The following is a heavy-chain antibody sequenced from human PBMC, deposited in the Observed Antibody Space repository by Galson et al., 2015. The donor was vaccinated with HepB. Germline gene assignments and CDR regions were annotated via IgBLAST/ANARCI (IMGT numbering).Heavy chain of an antibody. CDR3: ARAPYVWGSYRLPYYYYGMDV. J-gene: IGHJ6*02. Sequence: CAISGDSVSSNSAAWNWIRQSPSRGLEWLGRTYYRSKWYNDYAVSVKSRITINPDTSKNQFSLQLNSVTPEDTAVYYCARAPYVWGSYRLPYYYYGMDVWGQGTTVTVSS. CDR1: GDSVSSNSAA. V-gene: IGHV6-1*01. CDR2: TYYRSKWYN. D-gene: IGHD3-16*02.